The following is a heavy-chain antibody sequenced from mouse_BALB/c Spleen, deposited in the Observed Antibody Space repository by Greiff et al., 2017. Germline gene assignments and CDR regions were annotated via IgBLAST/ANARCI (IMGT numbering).Heavy chain of an antibody. Sequence: QVQLKESGAELAKPGASVKMSCKASGYTFTSYWMHWVKQRPGQGLEWIGYINPSTGYTEYNQKFKDKATLTADKSSSTAYMQLSSLTSEDSAVYYCARSSRNAMDYWGQGTSVTVSS. V-gene: IGHV1-7*01. CDR3: ARSSRNAMDY. CDR2: INPSTGYT. CDR1: GYTFTSYW. J-gene: IGHJ4*01. D-gene: IGHD1-3*01.